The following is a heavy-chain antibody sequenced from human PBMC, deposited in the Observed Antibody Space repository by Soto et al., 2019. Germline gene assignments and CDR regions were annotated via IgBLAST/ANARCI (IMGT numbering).Heavy chain of an antibody. CDR1: GGSISSYY. J-gene: IGHJ4*02. V-gene: IGHV4-59*08. D-gene: IGHD6-19*01. CDR3: ARHVPWLVTFDY. CDR2: IYYSGST. Sequence: QVQLQESGPGLVKPSETLSLTCTVSGGSISSYYWSWIRQPPGKGLEWIGYIYYSGSTNYNPSLQSRVTISVDPSKNQFPPKLSSGTAADTAVYYCARHVPWLVTFDYWGQGTLVTVSS.